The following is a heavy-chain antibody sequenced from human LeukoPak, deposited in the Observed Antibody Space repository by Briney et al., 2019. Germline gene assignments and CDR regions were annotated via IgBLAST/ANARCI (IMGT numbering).Heavy chain of an antibody. CDR3: GRWKYQLLYRARGGGYYYFDY. V-gene: IGHV4-34*01. J-gene: IGHJ4*02. CDR1: GGSFSGYY. D-gene: IGHD2-2*02. Sequence: SETLSLTCAVYGGSFSGYYWSRIRQPPGKGLEWIGEINHSGSTNYNPSLKSRVTISVDTSKNQFSLKLSSVTAADTAVYYCGRWKYQLLYRARGGGYYYFDYWGQGTLVTVSS. CDR2: INHSGST.